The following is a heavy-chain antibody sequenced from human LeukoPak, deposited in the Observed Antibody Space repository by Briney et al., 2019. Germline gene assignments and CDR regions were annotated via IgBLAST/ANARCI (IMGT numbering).Heavy chain of an antibody. V-gene: IGHV1-69*04. CDR2: IIPILGIA. D-gene: IGHD1-26*01. Sequence: SVKVSCKASGGTFSSYANSWVRQAPGQGLDWMGRIIPILGIANYAQKFQGRVTITADKSTSTAYTELSSLRSEDTAVYYCASTIVGANLVWGQGTLVTVSS. CDR1: GGTFSSYA. CDR3: ASTIVGANLV. J-gene: IGHJ4*02.